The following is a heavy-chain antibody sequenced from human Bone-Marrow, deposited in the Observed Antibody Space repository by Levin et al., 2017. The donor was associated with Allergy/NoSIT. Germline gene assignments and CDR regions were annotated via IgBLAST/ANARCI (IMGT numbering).Heavy chain of an antibody. CDR3: AKGRRSSRNLENWFDP. Sequence: SLKISCAASGFTFGDYAMHWVRQPPGKGLEWVSSVSWNSDSIGYADSVRGRFTISRDNAKNSLYLQMNSLRSEDTGLYYCAKGRRSSRNLENWFDPWGQGTLVTVSS. CDR2: VSWNSDSI. J-gene: IGHJ5*02. D-gene: IGHD6-13*01. V-gene: IGHV3-9*01. CDR1: GFTFGDYA.